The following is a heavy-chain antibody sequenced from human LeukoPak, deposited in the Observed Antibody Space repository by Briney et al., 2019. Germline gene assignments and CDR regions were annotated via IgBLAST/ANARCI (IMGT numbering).Heavy chain of an antibody. CDR2: LYTAGDT. D-gene: IGHD6-19*01. CDR3: AGGQMFTSGGFES. J-gene: IGHJ4*02. V-gene: IGHV3-53*01. CDR1: GFSVSSKY. Sequence: GGSLRLSCAASGFSVSSKYMSWIRQAPGKGLEWVSVLYTAGDTYYADSVKGRFTISRDNSKNTLSLQMNSLRPDDTALYYCAGGQMFTSGGFESWGQGALVTVSS.